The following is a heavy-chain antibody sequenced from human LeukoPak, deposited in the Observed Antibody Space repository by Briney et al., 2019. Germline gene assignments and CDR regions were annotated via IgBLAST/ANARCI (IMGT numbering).Heavy chain of an antibody. J-gene: IGHJ3*02. D-gene: IGHD2-8*01. V-gene: IGHV3-33*01. CDR2: ICYGGSNK. CDR1: GFIFSSYG. Sequence: GGALRLSCAASGFIFSSYGMHWVRPAPGSGVEGVAVICYGGSNKYYADSVRGGFTISRENPMHTQYVQANRLRAEHGAGYYFLRDQRVYAFVFDAFHIWLQGTMVTVSS. CDR3: LRDQRVYAFVFDAFHI.